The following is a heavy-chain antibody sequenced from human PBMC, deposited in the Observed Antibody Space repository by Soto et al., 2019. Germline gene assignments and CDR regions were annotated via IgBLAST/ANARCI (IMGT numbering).Heavy chain of an antibody. V-gene: IGHV1-8*01. CDR2: MNPNSGDT. J-gene: IGHJ4*02. D-gene: IGHD3-10*01. Sequence: QVQLVQSGAEVKKPGASVKDSCKASGYTFTSYEINWVRQATGQGLEWMGWMNPNSGDTGYAQKFQGRVTMTRTTSIRTAAMELSSLRSEDTAVYFWARGELLWFGELLRWGQGTRVTVSS. CDR3: ARGELLWFGELLR. CDR1: GYTFTSYE.